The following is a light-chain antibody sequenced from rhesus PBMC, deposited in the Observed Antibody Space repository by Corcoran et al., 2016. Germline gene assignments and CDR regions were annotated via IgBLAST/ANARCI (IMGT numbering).Light chain of an antibody. V-gene: IGLV3-25*02. CDR3: QVWDSSRKYI. J-gene: IGLJ1*01. CDR1: NIGSKN. CDR2: VDS. Sequence: SYELTQPPSMSAASGQAATITCGGDNIGSKNVHWYQQKPPQAPVVVIHVDSERPSGIPERFSGSNSGNTATLTITSVEAGDEADYYCQVWDSSRKYIFGPGTRLTVL.